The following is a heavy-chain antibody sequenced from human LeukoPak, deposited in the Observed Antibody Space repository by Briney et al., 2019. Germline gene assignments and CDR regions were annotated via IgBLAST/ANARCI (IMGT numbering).Heavy chain of an antibody. J-gene: IGHJ3*02. D-gene: IGHD2-15*01. Sequence: GGSLRLSCAASGFTFSSYGMHWVRQAPGKGLEWVAVIWYDGSNDYYANSVKGRFTVSRDNSKNTLYLQMNSLRAEDTAVYFCARKNTQDAFDIWGQGTMVTVSS. CDR1: GFTFSSYG. CDR2: IWYDGSND. CDR3: ARKNTQDAFDI. V-gene: IGHV3-33*01.